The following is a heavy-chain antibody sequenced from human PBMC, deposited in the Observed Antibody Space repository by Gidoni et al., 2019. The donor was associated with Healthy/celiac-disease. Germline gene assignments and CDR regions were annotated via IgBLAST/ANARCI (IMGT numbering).Heavy chain of an antibody. Sequence: EVQLLESGGGLVQPGGSLRLSCAASGFTFSSYAMSWVRQAPGKGLGWVSAISGSGGSTYYADSVKGRFTISRDNSKNTLYLQMNSLRAEDTAVYYCAKAEGSYYYYGMDVWGQGTTVTVSS. J-gene: IGHJ6*02. V-gene: IGHV3-23*01. CDR3: AKAEGSYYYYGMDV. CDR2: ISGSGGST. CDR1: GFTFSSYA.